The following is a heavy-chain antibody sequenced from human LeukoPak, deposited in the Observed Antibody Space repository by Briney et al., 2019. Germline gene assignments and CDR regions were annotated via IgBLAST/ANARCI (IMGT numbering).Heavy chain of an antibody. Sequence: SETPSLTCTVSGGSISSSGYYWGWIRQPPGKGLEWIGSIYYSGTTYYNSSLRSRVTISVDTSKNQFSLKLSSVTAADTAVYYCARQGPDDYSNYEDWFDPWGQGTLVTVSS. V-gene: IGHV4-39*01. CDR2: IYYSGTT. CDR1: GGSISSSGYY. CDR3: ARQGPDDYSNYEDWFDP. J-gene: IGHJ5*02. D-gene: IGHD4-11*01.